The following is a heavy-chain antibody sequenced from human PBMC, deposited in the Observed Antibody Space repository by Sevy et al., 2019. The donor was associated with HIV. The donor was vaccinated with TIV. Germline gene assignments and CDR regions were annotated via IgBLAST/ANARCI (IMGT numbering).Heavy chain of an antibody. D-gene: IGHD5-12*01. V-gene: IGHV4-30-4*01. J-gene: IGHJ4*02. CDR3: ARERGYTYLLIDN. CDR1: GDSITNGDYY. Sequence: SETLSLTCTVSGDSITNGDYYWNWIRQPPGKGLEWIGYIYHGASIFYTPSLKGRALISLDTSKTQFSLKLNSVTTADTAVYFCARERGYTYLLIDNWGQGTLVTVSS. CDR2: IYHGASI.